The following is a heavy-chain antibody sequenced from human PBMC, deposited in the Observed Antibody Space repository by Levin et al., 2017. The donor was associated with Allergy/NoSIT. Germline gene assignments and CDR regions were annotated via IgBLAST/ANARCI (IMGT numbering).Heavy chain of an antibody. V-gene: IGHV4-61*01. CDR2: IHYSGTT. CDR3: SRDKVVLSGGEYYYYAMDV. J-gene: IGHJ6*02. D-gene: IGHD2-2*01. Sequence: SCTVSGGSVNTGPYHWSWIRQPPGKALEWLGHIHYSGTTKYNPSLKSRVIISMDTSRNQFFLKLTSVTAADAAVYYCSRDKVVLSGGEYYYYAMDVWGQGTTVTVSS. CDR1: GGSVNTGPYH.